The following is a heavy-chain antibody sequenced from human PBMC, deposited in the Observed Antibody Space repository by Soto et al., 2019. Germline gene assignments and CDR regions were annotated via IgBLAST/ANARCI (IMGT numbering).Heavy chain of an antibody. CDR3: AKKVNSGPGSQYFDY. D-gene: IGHD3-10*01. CDR1: GFTFSSYS. V-gene: IGHV3-23*01. J-gene: IGHJ4*02. CDR2: FRTGGDDGTT. Sequence: PGGSLRLCCAASGFTFSSYSMSWVRQAPGKGLEWVSGFRTGGDDGTTYYADSVKGRFTISRDNSKNTLFLQMNSLRAEDTAIYYCAKKVNSGPGSQYFDYWGQGTLVTVSS.